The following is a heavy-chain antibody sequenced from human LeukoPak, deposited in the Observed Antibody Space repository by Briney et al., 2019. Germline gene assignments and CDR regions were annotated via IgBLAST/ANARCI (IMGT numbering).Heavy chain of an antibody. CDR3: ARRLTQYDCFDP. V-gene: IGHV6-1*01. Sequence: SQTLSLTCAISGDSVSANGVAWNWIRQSPSRGLEWLGRTYYRSKWYNDYAVSVKSRITINPDTSKNQFSLQLNSVTPEDTAVYYCARRLTQYDCFDPWGQGILVTVSS. CDR2: TYYRSKWYN. D-gene: IGHD2-2*01. CDR1: GDSVSANGVA. J-gene: IGHJ5*02.